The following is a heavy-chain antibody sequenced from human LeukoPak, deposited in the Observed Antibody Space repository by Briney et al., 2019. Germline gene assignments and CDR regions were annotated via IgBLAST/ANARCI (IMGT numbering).Heavy chain of an antibody. Sequence: AGGSLTLSCAASGFTFTSYGMHWVRQTPGKGLEWVAFVRYDGSNKYYADSVRGRFSISRDNSKNTLFLQMNSLRIEDTAVYYCARDAPLGISYWGQGTLVTVSS. CDR3: ARDAPLGISY. D-gene: IGHD7-27*01. CDR1: GFTFTSYG. J-gene: IGHJ4*02. V-gene: IGHV3-30*02. CDR2: VRYDGSNK.